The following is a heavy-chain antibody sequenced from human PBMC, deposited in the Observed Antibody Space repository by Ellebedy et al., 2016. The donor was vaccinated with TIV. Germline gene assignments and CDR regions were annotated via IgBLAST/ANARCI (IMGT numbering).Heavy chain of an antibody. CDR1: GGSVSSANYY. Sequence: MPSETLSLTCTVSGGSVSSANYYWTWFRQPPGKGLEWIGYFYSSGRTDYKHSLKSRMAISVDTSRNQISLKLSSVTAADTAVYYCSRKSLSNWSFDLWGRGTLVTVSS. CDR3: SRKSLSNWSFDL. V-gene: IGHV4-61*01. J-gene: IGHJ2*01. CDR2: FYSSGRT.